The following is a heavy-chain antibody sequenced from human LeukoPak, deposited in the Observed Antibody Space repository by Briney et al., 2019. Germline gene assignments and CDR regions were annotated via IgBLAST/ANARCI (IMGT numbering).Heavy chain of an antibody. Sequence: PSETLSLTCTVSGGSISSYYWSWIRQPPGKGLEWIGYIYYSGSTNYNPSLKSRVTISVDTSKNQFSLKLSSVTAADTAVYYCASNSGYDYYYFDSWGQGTLVTVSS. D-gene: IGHD5-12*01. J-gene: IGHJ4*02. V-gene: IGHV4-59*08. CDR1: GGSISSYY. CDR2: IYYSGST. CDR3: ASNSGYDYYYFDS.